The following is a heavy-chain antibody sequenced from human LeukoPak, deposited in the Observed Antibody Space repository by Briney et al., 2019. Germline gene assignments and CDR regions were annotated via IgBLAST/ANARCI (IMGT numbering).Heavy chain of an antibody. D-gene: IGHD3-10*01. V-gene: IGHV3-9*01. Sequence: GGSLRLSCAVSGFTFDDYAMHWVRHVPGKGLEWVSGISWNSGTIGYADSVKGRFTISRDNAKNSLYLQMNSLRAEDTALYYCAKEDRGGYFDYWGQGTLVTVSS. J-gene: IGHJ4*02. CDR3: AKEDRGGYFDY. CDR1: GFTFDDYA. CDR2: ISWNSGTI.